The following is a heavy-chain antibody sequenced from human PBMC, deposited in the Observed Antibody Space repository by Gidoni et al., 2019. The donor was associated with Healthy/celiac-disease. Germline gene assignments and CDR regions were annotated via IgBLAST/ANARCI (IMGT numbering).Heavy chain of an antibody. V-gene: IGHV4-59*01. J-gene: IGHJ4*02. CDR2: IYYSGST. D-gene: IGHD3-16*01. CDR3: ARGGDDYVWGSYTPYYFDY. Sequence: QVQLQESGPGLVKPSETLSLTCTVSGGSISSYYWSWIRQPPGKGLEWIGYIYYSGSTNYNPSLKSRVTISVDTSKNQFSLKLSSVTAADTAVYYWARGGDDYVWGSYTPYYFDYWGQGTLVTVSS. CDR1: GGSISSYY.